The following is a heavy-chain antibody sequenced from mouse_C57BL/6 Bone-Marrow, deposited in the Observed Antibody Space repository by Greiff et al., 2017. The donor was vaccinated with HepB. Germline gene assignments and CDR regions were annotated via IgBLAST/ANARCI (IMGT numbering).Heavy chain of an antibody. J-gene: IGHJ3*01. Sequence: EVMLVESGGGLVKPGGSLKLSCAASGFTFSDYGMHWVRQTPEQGLEWVAYISSGSSNIYYADTVKGRSTISRDKAKNTLFLQLTSLRSEDTAVCYCAGDKLAYWGQGTLVTVSA. D-gene: IGHD1-1*01. CDR3: AGDKLAY. V-gene: IGHV5-17*01. CDR2: ISSGSSNI. CDR1: GFTFSDYG.